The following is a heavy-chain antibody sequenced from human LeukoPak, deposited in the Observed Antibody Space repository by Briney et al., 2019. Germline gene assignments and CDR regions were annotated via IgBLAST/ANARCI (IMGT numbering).Heavy chain of an antibody. Sequence: SETLSLTCTVSGGSISSGSYYWSWIRQPAGKGLEWIGRIYHSGSTNYNPSLKSRVTISVDTSKNEFSLKLTSVTAADTAVYYCAREANYYGSGSYFEGTFDYWGQGSLVTVSS. CDR2: IYHSGST. J-gene: IGHJ4*02. CDR3: AREANYYGSGSYFEGTFDY. CDR1: GGSISSGSYY. V-gene: IGHV4-61*10. D-gene: IGHD3-10*01.